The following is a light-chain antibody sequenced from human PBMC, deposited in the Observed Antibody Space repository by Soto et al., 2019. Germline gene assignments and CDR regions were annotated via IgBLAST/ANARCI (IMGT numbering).Light chain of an antibody. CDR2: KAS. Sequence: QSPSTLSGSVGDRVTITCRASQTISSWLAWYQQKPGKAPKLLIYKASTLKSGVPSRFSGSRPGTNFTLTINSLQPEDFATYYCQQSYKTPQTFGQGTKVDIK. CDR1: QTISSW. V-gene: IGKV1-5*03. CDR3: QQSYKTPQT. J-gene: IGKJ1*01.